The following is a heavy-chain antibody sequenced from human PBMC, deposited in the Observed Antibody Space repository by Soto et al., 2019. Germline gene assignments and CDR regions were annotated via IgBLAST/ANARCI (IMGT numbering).Heavy chain of an antibody. CDR1: GDSISSYN. CDR3: VRHGIGVLHGLVDV. D-gene: IGHD3-10*01. V-gene: IGHV4-59*08. CDR2: FRSGGGT. Sequence: QVQLQESGPGLVKPSETLSLTCTVSGDSISSYNLAWIRQPPGKGLEWIGYFRSGGGTSYNPSLTSRAAVSADTSRKQFSVRLISVTAADTAVYYCVRHGIGVLHGLVDVWGQGTTVTVSS. J-gene: IGHJ6*02.